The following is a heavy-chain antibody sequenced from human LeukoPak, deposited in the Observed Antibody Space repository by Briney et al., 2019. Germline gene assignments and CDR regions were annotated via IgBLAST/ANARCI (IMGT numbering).Heavy chain of an antibody. CDR1: GGSFSGYY. V-gene: IGHV4-34*01. D-gene: IGHD3-10*01. J-gene: IGHJ6*02. CDR3: ARRPIGGMDV. Sequence: PSETLSLTCAVYGGSFSGYYWSWIRQPPGKGLEWIGEINHSGSTNYNPSLKSRVTISIDTSKNQFSLKLNSVTAADTAVYYCARRPIGGMDVWGQGTTVTVSS. CDR2: INHSGST.